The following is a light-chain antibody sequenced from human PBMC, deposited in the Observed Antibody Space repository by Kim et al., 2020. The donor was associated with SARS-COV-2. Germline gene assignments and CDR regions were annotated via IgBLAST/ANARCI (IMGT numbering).Light chain of an antibody. CDR2: EVS. V-gene: IGLV2-23*02. J-gene: IGLJ2*01. Sequence: SITISCTGTSSDVGSYNLVSLYQQHPGKAPKLMIYEVSKRPSGVSNRFSGSKSGNTASLTISGLQAEDEADYYCCSYAGSSTSHVVFGGGTQLTVL. CDR1: SSDVGSYNL. CDR3: CSYAGSSTSHVV.